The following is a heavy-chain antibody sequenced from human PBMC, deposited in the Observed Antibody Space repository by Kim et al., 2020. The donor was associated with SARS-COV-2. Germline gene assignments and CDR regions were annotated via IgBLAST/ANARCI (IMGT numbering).Heavy chain of an antibody. CDR1: GFTVSSNY. CDR2: IYSGGST. D-gene: IGHD2-2*02. Sequence: GGSLRLSCAASGFTVSSNYMSWVRQAPGKGLEWVSVIYSGGSTYYADSVKGRFTISRDNSKNTLYLQMNSLRAEDTAVYYCASVGATPAAIRHHTTFTDAGDYWGQGTLVTVSS. V-gene: IGHV3-53*01. J-gene: IGHJ4*02. CDR3: ASVGATPAAIRHHTTFTDAGDY.